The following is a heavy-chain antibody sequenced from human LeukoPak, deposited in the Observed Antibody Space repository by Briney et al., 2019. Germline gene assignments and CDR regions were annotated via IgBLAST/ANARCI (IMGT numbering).Heavy chain of an antibody. Sequence: YTFTSYYMHWVRQAPGQGLEWMGIINPSGDSTSYAQKFQGRVTMTRDTSTSTVYMELSSLRSEDTAVYYCARAYGNYDPFDYWGQGTLVTVSS. CDR2: INPSGDST. CDR1: YTFTSYY. D-gene: IGHD4-11*01. CDR3: ARAYGNYDPFDY. J-gene: IGHJ4*02. V-gene: IGHV1-46*01.